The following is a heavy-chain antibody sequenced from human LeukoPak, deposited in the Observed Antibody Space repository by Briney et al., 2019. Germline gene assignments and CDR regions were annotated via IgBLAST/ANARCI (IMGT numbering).Heavy chain of an antibody. Sequence: SETLSLTCTVSGGSVSSGRYYWGWIRQPPGKGREWNGYIYYSGSTNYNPSLKSRVTISVDTSKNQFSLKLSSVTAAATAVYYCARLGMDDSSGPGAFDIWGQGTMVTVSS. V-gene: IGHV4-61*01. D-gene: IGHD3-22*01. CDR2: IYYSGST. J-gene: IGHJ3*02. CDR1: GGSVSSGRYY. CDR3: ARLGMDDSSGPGAFDI.